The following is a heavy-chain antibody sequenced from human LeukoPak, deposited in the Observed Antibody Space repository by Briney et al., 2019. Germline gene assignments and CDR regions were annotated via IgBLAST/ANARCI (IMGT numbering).Heavy chain of an antibody. Sequence: SETLSLTCAVSGGSISSGGYSWSWIRQPPGKGLEWIGYIYHSGSTYYNPSLKSRVTISVDRSKNQFSLKLSSETAADTAVYYCARSLVVLKGTWFDPWGQGTLVTVSS. CDR2: IYHSGST. D-gene: IGHD1-1*01. V-gene: IGHV4-30-2*01. CDR1: GGSISSGGYS. J-gene: IGHJ5*02. CDR3: ARSLVVLKGTWFDP.